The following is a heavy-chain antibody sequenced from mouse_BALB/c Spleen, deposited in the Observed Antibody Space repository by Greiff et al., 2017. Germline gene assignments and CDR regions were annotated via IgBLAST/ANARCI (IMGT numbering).Heavy chain of an antibody. CDR3: ARSTMITTDFDY. CDR1: GYTFTSYT. V-gene: IGHV1-4*01. CDR2: INPSSGYT. J-gene: IGHJ2*01. D-gene: IGHD2-4*01. Sequence: QVQLKQSGAELARPGASVKMSCKASGYTFTSYTMHWVKQRPGQGLEWIGYINPSSGYTNYNQKFKDKATLTADKSSSTAYMQLSSLTSEDSAVYYCARSTMITTDFDYWGQGTTLTVSS.